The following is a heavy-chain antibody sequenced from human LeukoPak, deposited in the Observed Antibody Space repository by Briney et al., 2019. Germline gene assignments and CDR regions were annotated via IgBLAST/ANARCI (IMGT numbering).Heavy chain of an antibody. V-gene: IGHV3-23*01. Sequence: GGSLRLSCEVSGFTFNSYAMTWVRQAQGKGLEWVSVISGSGGTTYYADSVKGRFTISRDNSKDTLYLQMNSLRAEDTAVYYCAKGHRSSTTCYHEYWGQGTLVTVSS. CDR1: GFTFNSYA. CDR2: ISGSGGTT. D-gene: IGHD2-2*01. CDR3: AKGHRSSTTCYHEY. J-gene: IGHJ4*02.